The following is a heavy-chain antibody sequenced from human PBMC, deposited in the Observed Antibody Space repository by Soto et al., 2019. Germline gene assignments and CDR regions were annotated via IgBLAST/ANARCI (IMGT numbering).Heavy chain of an antibody. D-gene: IGHD5-12*01. CDR3: ARVGYATSH. J-gene: IGHJ4*02. Sequence: PSETLSLTCTVSGDSISNYYWAWIRQPPGKGLEWIGYVHSNGNTHHNPSLKSRVTISMDTSKNQFSLNLNSVTAADTAVYYCARVGYATSHWGQGTLVTVSS. V-gene: IGHV4-59*08. CDR1: GDSISNYY. CDR2: VHSNGNT.